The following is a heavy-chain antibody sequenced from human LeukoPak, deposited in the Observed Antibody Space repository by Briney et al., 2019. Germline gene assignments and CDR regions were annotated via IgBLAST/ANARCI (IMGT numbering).Heavy chain of an antibody. Sequence: SQTLSLTCTVSGGSISSGDYYWSWIRQPPGKGLEWIGYIYYSGSTYYNPSLKSRVTISVDTSKNQFSLKLSSVTAADTAVYYCARGFWSGYHPNYFDYWGQGTLVTVSS. V-gene: IGHV4-30-4*08. J-gene: IGHJ4*02. CDR3: ARGFWSGYHPNYFDY. CDR2: IYYSGST. D-gene: IGHD3-3*01. CDR1: GGSISSGDYY.